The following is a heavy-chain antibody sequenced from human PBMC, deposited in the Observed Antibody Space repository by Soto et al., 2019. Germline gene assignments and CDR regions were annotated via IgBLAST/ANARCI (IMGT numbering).Heavy chain of an antibody. D-gene: IGHD4-17*01. CDR3: GVGRTVTKLTGYYYGMDV. CDR1: GYTFTVYY. CDR2: INPNSGGT. V-gene: IGHV1-2*02. J-gene: IGHJ6*02. Sequence: CASVKVSCKASGYTFTVYYMHCVRQSPLQWLEGMGWINPNSGGTNYAQKFQGRVTMTRDTSISTAYMELSRLRSDDTAVYYCGVGRTVTKLTGYYYGMDVWGQGTTVTVSS.